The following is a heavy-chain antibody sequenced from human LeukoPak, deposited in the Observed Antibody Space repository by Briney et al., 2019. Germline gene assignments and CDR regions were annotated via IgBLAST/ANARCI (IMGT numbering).Heavy chain of an antibody. CDR2: IYYSGST. CDR3: ATTYYYYYYMDV. D-gene: IGHD1-14*01. V-gene: IGHV4-30-4*07. J-gene: IGHJ6*03. Sequence: PSETLSLTCAVSGGSISSGGYSWSWIRQPPGKGLEWIGYIYYSGSTYHNPSLKSRVTISVDTSKNQFSLKLSSVTAADTAVYYCATTYYYYYYMDVWGKGTTVTVSS. CDR1: GGSISSGGYS.